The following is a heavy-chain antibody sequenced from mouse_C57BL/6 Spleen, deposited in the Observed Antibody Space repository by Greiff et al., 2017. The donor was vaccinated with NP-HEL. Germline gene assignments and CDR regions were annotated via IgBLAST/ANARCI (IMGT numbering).Heavy chain of an antibody. Sequence: EVKVVESEGGLVQPGSSMKLSCTASGFTFSDYYMAWVRQVPEKGLEWVANINYDGSSTYYLDSLKSRFIISRDNAKNILYLQMSSLKSEDTATYYCARRGDYAVFDYWGQGTTLTVSS. J-gene: IGHJ2*01. CDR1: GFTFSDYY. CDR2: INYDGSST. D-gene: IGHD2-4*01. CDR3: ARRGDYAVFDY. V-gene: IGHV5-16*01.